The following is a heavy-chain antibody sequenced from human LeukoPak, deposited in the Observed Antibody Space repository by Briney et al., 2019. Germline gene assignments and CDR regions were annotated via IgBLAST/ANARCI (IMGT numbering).Heavy chain of an antibody. D-gene: IGHD6-19*01. CDR3: ARDYSEQWLVLFDY. CDR2: ISWNSGSI. Sequence: GRSLRLSCAASGFTFDDYAMHWVRQAPGKGLEWVSGISWNSGSIGYADSVKGRFTISNDNPKNFMYLQMNSLTAEDTALYYCARDYSEQWLVLFDYWGQGTLVTVSS. J-gene: IGHJ4*02. V-gene: IGHV3-9*01. CDR1: GFTFDDYA.